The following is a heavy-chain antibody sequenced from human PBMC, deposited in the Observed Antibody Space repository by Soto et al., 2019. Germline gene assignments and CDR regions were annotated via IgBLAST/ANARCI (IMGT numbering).Heavy chain of an antibody. CDR1: GFTFSSYW. CDR2: IKEDGREK. V-gene: IGHV3-7*04. Sequence: EVQLVESGGGLVQPGGSLRLSCAASGFTFSSYWMSWVRQAPGRGLEWVGNIKEDGREKYYVDSVNGRFTVSRDNAKNSLYLQMTSLRAEDTAVYYCARATGADKEDYWGQGTLVTVSS. CDR3: ARATGADKEDY. J-gene: IGHJ4*02. D-gene: IGHD3-10*01.